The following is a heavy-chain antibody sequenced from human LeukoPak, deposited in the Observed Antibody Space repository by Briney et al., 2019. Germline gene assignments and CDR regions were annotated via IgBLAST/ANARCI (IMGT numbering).Heavy chain of an antibody. Sequence: SETLSLTCAVYGGSFSGYYWSWIRQPPGKGLEWIGEINHSGSTNYNPSLKSRVTISVDTSKNQFSLKLSSVTAADTAVYYCARDRGGSYYRGAFDIWGQGTMVTVSS. V-gene: IGHV4-34*01. D-gene: IGHD1-26*01. CDR1: GGSFSGYY. CDR3: ARDRGGSYYRGAFDI. CDR2: INHSGST. J-gene: IGHJ3*02.